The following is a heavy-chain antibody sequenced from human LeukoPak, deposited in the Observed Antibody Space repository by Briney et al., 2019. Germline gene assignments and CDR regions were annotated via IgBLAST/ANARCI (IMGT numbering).Heavy chain of an antibody. CDR2: ITPIFGTA. Sequence: ASVTVSCKASGGTFSSYAISWVRHAPGQGLEWMGGITPIFGTANYAQKFQGRVTITADESTSTAYMELSSLRSEDTAVYYCARDLDKYCSGGSCYSPWDYYYGMDVWGQGTTVTVSS. J-gene: IGHJ6*01. D-gene: IGHD2-15*01. CDR1: GGTFSSYA. V-gene: IGHV1-69*13. CDR3: ARDLDKYCSGGSCYSPWDYYYGMDV.